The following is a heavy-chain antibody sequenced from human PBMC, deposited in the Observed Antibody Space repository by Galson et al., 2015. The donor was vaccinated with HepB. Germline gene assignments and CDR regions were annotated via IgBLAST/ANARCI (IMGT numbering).Heavy chain of an antibody. D-gene: IGHD6-19*01. Sequence: TLSLTCAVSGGSISSSNWWSWVRQPPGKGLEWIGEIYHSGSTNYNPSLKSRVTISVDKSKNQFSLKLSSVTAADTAVYYCARSGIAVAAPYFDYWGQGTLVTVSS. CDR2: IYHSGST. CDR3: ARSGIAVAAPYFDY. CDR1: GGSISSSNW. J-gene: IGHJ4*02. V-gene: IGHV4-4*02.